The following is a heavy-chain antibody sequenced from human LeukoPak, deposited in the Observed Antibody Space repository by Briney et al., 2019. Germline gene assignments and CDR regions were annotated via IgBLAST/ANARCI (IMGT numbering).Heavy chain of an antibody. CDR3: AISSLSVVTSHAFDI. D-gene: IGHD3-22*01. CDR2: IRSKAYGGTT. J-gene: IGHJ3*02. Sequence: GGSLRLSCTASGFTFGDYAMSWFRQAPGKGLEWVGFIRSKAYGGTTEYAASVKGRFTISRDNSKNTLYLQMNSLRAEDTAVYYCAISSLSVVTSHAFDIWGQGTMVAVSS. CDR1: GFTFGDYA. V-gene: IGHV3-49*03.